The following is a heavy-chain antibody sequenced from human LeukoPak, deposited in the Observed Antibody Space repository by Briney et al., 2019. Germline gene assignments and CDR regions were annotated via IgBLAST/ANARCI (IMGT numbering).Heavy chain of an antibody. Sequence: GGSLRLSCAASGLTVSSNYMRWGRQAPGKGLEWVSTIFTGDGTHYADSVKGRFTISRDNSKNTLYLQMNGLRAEDTAVYYCASSRSISGYSDYWGQGTLVTVSS. V-gene: IGHV3-53*01. J-gene: IGHJ4*02. CDR3: ASSRSISGYSDY. D-gene: IGHD3-22*01. CDR2: IFTGDGT. CDR1: GLTVSSNY.